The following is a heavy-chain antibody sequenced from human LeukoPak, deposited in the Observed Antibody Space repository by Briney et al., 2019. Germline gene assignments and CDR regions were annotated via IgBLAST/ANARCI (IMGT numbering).Heavy chain of an antibody. CDR1: GFTVSSNY. Sequence: GGSLRLSCAASGFTVSSNYMSWVRQAPGGGLEWVAHIKEDGSEKYYVDSVKGRFTISRDNAKNSVYLQMSSLRAEDTGVYYCVRLIHWFDSWGQGTLVPVSS. CDR3: VRLIHWFDS. V-gene: IGHV3-7*01. CDR2: IKEDGSEK. J-gene: IGHJ5*01.